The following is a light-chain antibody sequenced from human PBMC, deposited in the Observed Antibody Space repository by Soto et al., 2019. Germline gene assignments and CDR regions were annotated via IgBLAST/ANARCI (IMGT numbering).Light chain of an antibody. CDR2: DVS. Sequence: QSALTQPASVSGSPGQSITISCTGTSSDVGSYNYVSSYQQHPGKAPKLMIYDVSNRPSGVSYRFSGSKSGNTASLTISGLQAEDEADYYCSSFTTSSTWVFGGGTKLTVL. CDR1: SSDVGSYNY. V-gene: IGLV2-14*01. CDR3: SSFTTSSTWV. J-gene: IGLJ3*02.